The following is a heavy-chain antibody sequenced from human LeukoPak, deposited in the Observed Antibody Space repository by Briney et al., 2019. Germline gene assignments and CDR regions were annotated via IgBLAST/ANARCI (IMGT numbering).Heavy chain of an antibody. D-gene: IGHD1-26*01. J-gene: IGHJ4*02. CDR3: TGESGSYYNFDY. Sequence: GSLRLSCAASGFTVSSNYMSWVRQAPGKGLEWVGRIKSKTDGGTTDYAAPVKGRFTISRDDSKNTLYLQMNSLKTEDTAVYYCTGESGSYYNFDYWGQGTLVTVSS. V-gene: IGHV3-15*01. CDR1: GFTVSSNY. CDR2: IKSKTDGGTT.